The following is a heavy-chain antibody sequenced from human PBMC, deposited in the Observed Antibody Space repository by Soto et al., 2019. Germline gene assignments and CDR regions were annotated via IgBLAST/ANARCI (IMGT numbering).Heavy chain of an antibody. J-gene: IGHJ4*02. CDR1: GFSFNVNG. CDR3: SIVAIFSVINSPLCFFDL. Sequence: GGTLRLTCSVSGFSFNVNGMTWVRQAPGKGQEWISDISTRGTTIPYADSVRDRFTIFTDNAKNTLYLHLTSLRDDDTAVFYFSIVAIFSVINSPLCFFDLWGPGTLVTVSS. CDR2: ISTRGTTI. D-gene: IGHD3-16*01. V-gene: IGHV3-48*03.